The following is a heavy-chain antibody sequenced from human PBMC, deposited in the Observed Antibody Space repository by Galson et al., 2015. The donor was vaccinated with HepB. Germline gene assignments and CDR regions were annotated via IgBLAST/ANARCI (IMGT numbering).Heavy chain of an antibody. CDR1: GFTFRTYG. D-gene: IGHD3-22*01. V-gene: IGHV3-23*01. Sequence: SLRLSCAASGFTFRTYGMSWVRQAPGKGLEWVSGISESGRRTDYADSVKGRFTISRDNSKNRLYLQMNSLTAEDTAVYYCAKTGLWDSSGTIDYWGQGALVTVSS. CDR2: ISESGRRT. J-gene: IGHJ4*02. CDR3: AKTGLWDSSGTIDY.